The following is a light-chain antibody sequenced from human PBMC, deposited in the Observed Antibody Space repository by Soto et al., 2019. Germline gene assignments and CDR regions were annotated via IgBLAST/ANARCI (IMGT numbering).Light chain of an antibody. CDR2: EVS. CDR3: SSYTSSSTLV. Sequence: QSALTQPASVSGSPGQSITISCTGTSSDVGGYNYVSWYQQHPGKAPKLMIYEVSNRPSGVSNRVSGSKSGNTASLTISGVTAEDEADYYCSSYTSSSTLVFGGGTKVTVL. V-gene: IGLV2-14*01. CDR1: SSDVGGYNY. J-gene: IGLJ3*02.